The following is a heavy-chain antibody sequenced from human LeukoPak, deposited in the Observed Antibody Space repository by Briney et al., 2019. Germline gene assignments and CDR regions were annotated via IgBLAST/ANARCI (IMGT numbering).Heavy chain of an antibody. D-gene: IGHD1-26*01. J-gene: IGHJ4*02. Sequence: PVQPLDSGSVAINSGDFVNYADSVKGRFTISRDNAKNSLYLQMNSLRAEDTAVYYCAREARATPEFWGQGTVVTVYS. V-gene: IGHV3-11*01. CDR3: AREARATPEF. CDR2: AINSGDFV.